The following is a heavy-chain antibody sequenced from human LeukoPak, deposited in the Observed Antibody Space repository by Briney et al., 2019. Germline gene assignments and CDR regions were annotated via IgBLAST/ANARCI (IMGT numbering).Heavy chain of an antibody. D-gene: IGHD3-22*01. J-gene: IGHJ5*02. CDR3: ARKLYYYDTSGAGWFDP. V-gene: IGHV3-7*01. CDR2: IKYDGSEE. Sequence: PGGSLRLSCAASGFTFSKYWMSRVRQVPGKGLEWVANIKYDGSEEDYVDSVKGRFTISRDNAKNSLYLQMNSLRAEDTAVYRCARKLYYYDTSGAGWFDPWGQGTLVIVSS. CDR1: GFTFSKYW.